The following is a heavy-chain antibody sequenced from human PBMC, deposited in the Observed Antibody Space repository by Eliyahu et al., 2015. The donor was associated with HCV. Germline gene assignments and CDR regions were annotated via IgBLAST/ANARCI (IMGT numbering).Heavy chain of an antibody. CDR2: ISGSGXNT. J-gene: IGHJ4*02. V-gene: IGHV3-23*01. D-gene: IGHD6-13*01. Sequence: EVQLLESGGGLVQPGGSLRLSCAAXGFTFSTYGLXWXRQAPGKGLEWVSVISGSGXNTYYADSVKGRFTISRDNSKNTLYLQLNSLRAEDTAVYFCAREGWDISHWYGKLDYWGQGTLVTVSS. CDR3: AREGWDISHWYGKLDY. CDR1: GFTFSTYG.